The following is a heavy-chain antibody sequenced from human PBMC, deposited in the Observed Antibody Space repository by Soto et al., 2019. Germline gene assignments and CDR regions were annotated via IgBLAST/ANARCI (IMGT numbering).Heavy chain of an antibody. D-gene: IGHD2-2*03. CDR1: GGSFSGYY. J-gene: IGHJ6*02. CDR3: ARLNGYCISTNCHGYYGMDV. V-gene: IGHV4-34*01. CDR2: INHSGST. Sequence: SETLSLTCAVYGGSFSGYYWSWIRQPPGKGLEWIGEINHSGSTNYNPSLKSRVTISVDTSKNQFSLELSSVTAADTAVYYCARLNGYCISTNCHGYYGMDVWGQGTTVTVSS.